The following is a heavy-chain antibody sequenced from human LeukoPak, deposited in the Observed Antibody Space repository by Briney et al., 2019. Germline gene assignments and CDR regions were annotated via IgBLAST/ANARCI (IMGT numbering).Heavy chain of an antibody. V-gene: IGHV4-59*08. Sequence: KPSETLSLTCTVSGGSINSYYWSWIRQLPGKGLEWIGYIYYSGSTNYNPSLKSRVTISVDTSKNKFSLKLSSVTAADTAVYYCARQGRDYGDFDYWGQGTLVTVSS. J-gene: IGHJ4*02. CDR3: ARQGRDYGDFDY. D-gene: IGHD4-17*01. CDR1: GGSINSYY. CDR2: IYYSGST.